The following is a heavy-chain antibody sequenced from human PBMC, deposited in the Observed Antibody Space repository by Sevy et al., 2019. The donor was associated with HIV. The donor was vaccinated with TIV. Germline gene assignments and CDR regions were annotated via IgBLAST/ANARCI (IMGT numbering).Heavy chain of an antibody. CDR1: GYTFTSYG. V-gene: IGHV1-24*01. J-gene: IGHJ4*02. Sequence: ASVKVSCKASGYTFTSYGISWVRQTPGKGLEWMGTFDPEDGETIYAQKFQGRVIMTEDTSADTAHMDLSSLTSEDTAVYYCATTKDYYDSSGYPFDYWGQGTLVTVSS. D-gene: IGHD3-22*01. CDR2: FDPEDGET. CDR3: ATTKDYYDSSGYPFDY.